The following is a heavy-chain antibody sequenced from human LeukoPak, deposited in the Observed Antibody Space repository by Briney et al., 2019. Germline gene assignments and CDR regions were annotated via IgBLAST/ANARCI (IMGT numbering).Heavy chain of an antibody. CDR1: GHTFTGYY. CDR3: AQSSGWDSLKY. V-gene: IGHV1-2*02. D-gene: IGHD6-19*01. Sequence: ASVKVSCKASGHTFTGYYVHWVRRAPGQGLEWMGWINPYSGGTKHATKFPGRVSMTRDTSISTAYMELSRLRSDDTAVYYCAQSSGWDSLKYWGEGTLVTVSS. J-gene: IGHJ4*02. CDR2: INPYSGGT.